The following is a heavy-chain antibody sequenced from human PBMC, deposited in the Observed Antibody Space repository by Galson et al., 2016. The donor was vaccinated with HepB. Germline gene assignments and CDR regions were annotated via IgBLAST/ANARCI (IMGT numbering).Heavy chain of an antibody. V-gene: IGHV3-66*01. D-gene: IGHD4/OR15-4a*01. CDR3: ARDPNGYFDY. J-gene: IGHJ4*02. CDR1: GFTVSVNY. Sequence: SLRLSCAVSGFTVSVNYMNWVRQAPGKGLEWVSVIYGGGTTYYADSVKGRFTISRDNSKNTLYLQMNSLRAEDTAVYYCARDPNGYFDYWGQGTLVTVSS. CDR2: IYGGGTT.